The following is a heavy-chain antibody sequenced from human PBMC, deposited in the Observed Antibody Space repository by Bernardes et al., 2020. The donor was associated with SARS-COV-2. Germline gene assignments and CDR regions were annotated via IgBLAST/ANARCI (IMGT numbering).Heavy chain of an antibody. D-gene: IGHD2-2*01. CDR3: ARDKVPAAILYYYYGMDV. J-gene: IGHJ6*02. CDR1: GFTFSTYA. CDR2: ISGSSSYI. V-gene: IGHV3-21*01. Sequence: GGSLRLFCSASGFTFSTYAMNGVRQAPGKGLEWVSSISGSSSYIYYADSVKGRFTISRDNAKNSLYLQMNSLRAEDTAVYYCARDKVPAAILYYYYGMDVWGQGTTVTVSS.